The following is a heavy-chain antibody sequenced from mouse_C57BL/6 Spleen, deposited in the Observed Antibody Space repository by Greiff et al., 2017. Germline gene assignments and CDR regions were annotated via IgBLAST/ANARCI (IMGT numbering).Heavy chain of an antibody. Sequence: QVQLQQPGAELVRPGSSVKLSCKASGYTFTSYWMHWVKQRPIQGLEWIGNIDPSDSETHYNQKFKDKATLTVDKSSSTAYMQLSSLTSEDSAVDYCARSGYDTYYAMDYWGQGTSVTVSS. CDR3: ARSGYDTYYAMDY. V-gene: IGHV1-52*01. J-gene: IGHJ4*01. CDR2: IDPSDSET. CDR1: GYTFTSYW. D-gene: IGHD3-1*01.